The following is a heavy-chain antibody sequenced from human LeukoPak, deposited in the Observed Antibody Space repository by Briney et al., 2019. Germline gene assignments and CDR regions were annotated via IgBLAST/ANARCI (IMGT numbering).Heavy chain of an antibody. CDR1: GFTFSSYG. J-gene: IGHJ5*02. CDR3: AKVPDYDILTGYNWFDP. CDR2: IWYDGSNK. V-gene: IGHV3-33*06. D-gene: IGHD3-9*01. Sequence: GGSLRLSCAASGFTFSSYGMHRVRQAPGKGLEWVAVIWYDGSNKYHADSVKGRFTISRDNSKNTLYLQMNSLRAEDTAVYYCAKVPDYDILTGYNWFDPWGQGTLVTVSS.